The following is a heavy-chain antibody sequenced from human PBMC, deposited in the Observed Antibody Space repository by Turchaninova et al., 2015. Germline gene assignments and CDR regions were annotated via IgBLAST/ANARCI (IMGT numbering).Heavy chain of an antibody. Sequence: QVQLQESGPGLVKTSETVSLPCTFSGVSVNSYYWCWVRHPHGKGLEWIGYIYYGGTTRYNFSLKSRATMSLDTSKNQFSLELTSATAADTAVYYCARETTPSGWHSLDYWGQGFLITVSS. CDR3: ARETTPSGWHSLDY. D-gene: IGHD6-19*01. CDR2: IYYGGTT. CDR1: GVSVNSYY. V-gene: IGHV4-59*02. J-gene: IGHJ4*02.